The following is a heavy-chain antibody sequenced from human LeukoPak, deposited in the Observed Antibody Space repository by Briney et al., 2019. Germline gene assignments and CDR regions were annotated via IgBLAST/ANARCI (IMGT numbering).Heavy chain of an antibody. CDR1: GFTFSSYS. CDR3: ARNFGGGDSSGPYY. Sequence: GGSRRLSCAASGFTFSSYSMNWVRQAPGKGLEWVSYISSSGSTIYYADSVKGRFIISRDNAKNSLYLQVNSLRAEDTALYYCARNFGGGDSSGPYYWGQGTLVTVSS. J-gene: IGHJ4*02. CDR2: ISSSGSTI. V-gene: IGHV3-48*04. D-gene: IGHD3-22*01.